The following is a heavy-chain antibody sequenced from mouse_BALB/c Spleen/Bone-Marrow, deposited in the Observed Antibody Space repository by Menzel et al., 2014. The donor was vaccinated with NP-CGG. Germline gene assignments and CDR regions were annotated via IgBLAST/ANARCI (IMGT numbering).Heavy chain of an antibody. J-gene: IGHJ4*01. CDR1: GYTFTEYT. V-gene: IGHV1-18*01. CDR3: ARKDYGYNYVMDY. Sequence: EVHLVESGPELVKPGASVKISCKTSGYTFTEYTMHWVKQSHGKSLEWIGGVNPNNGGTIYNQKFKGKATLTVDKSSSTAYMELRSLTSEDSAVYYCARKDYGYNYVMDYWGQGTSVTVSS. D-gene: IGHD1-2*01. CDR2: VNPNNGGT.